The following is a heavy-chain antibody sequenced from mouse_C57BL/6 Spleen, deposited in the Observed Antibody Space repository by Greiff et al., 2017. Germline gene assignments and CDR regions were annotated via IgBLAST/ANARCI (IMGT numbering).Heavy chain of an antibody. J-gene: IGHJ2*01. D-gene: IGHD1-1*01. CDR3: ARRYGPQNFYFDY. Sequence: VQLQQPGAELVKPGASVKMSCKASGYTFTSYWITWVKQRPGQGLEWIGDIYPGSGSTNYNEKFKSKATLTVDPSSSTAYMQLSSLTSEDSAVYYGARRYGPQNFYFDYWGQGTTRTVSS. V-gene: IGHV1-55*01. CDR2: IYPGSGST. CDR1: GYTFTSYW.